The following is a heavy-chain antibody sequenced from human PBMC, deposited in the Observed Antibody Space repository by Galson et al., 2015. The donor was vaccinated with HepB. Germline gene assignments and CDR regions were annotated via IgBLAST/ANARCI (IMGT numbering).Heavy chain of an antibody. V-gene: IGHV1-3*01. J-gene: IGHJ3*02. CDR2: INAGDGNT. Sequence: SVKVSCKASGDTFTSFTMQWGRQAPGQRLEWMGNINAGDGNTKYSQKFQGRVTITRDTSATTAYMELSSLRSEDTAVYYCARTSVDRAFDIWGQGTMVTVSS. D-gene: IGHD5-24*01. CDR1: GDTFTSFT. CDR3: ARTSVDRAFDI.